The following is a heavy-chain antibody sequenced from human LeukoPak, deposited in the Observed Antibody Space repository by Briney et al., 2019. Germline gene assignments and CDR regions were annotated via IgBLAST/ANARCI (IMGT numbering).Heavy chain of an antibody. CDR1: GFTVSSNY. J-gene: IGHJ5*02. V-gene: IGHV3-66*02. CDR3: AGTAAGTRWFDP. D-gene: IGHD6-13*01. CDR2: IDSGGST. Sequence: GGSLRLSCAASGFTVSSNYMSWVRQAPGKGLEWVSVIDSGGSTYYADSVKGRFTISRDNSKNTLYLQMNSLRAEDTAVYYCAGTAAGTRWFDPWGQGTLVTVSS.